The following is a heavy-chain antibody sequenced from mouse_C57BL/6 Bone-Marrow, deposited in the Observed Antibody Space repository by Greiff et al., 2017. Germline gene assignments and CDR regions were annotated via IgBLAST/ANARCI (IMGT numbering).Heavy chain of an antibody. CDR1: GYTFTDYY. D-gene: IGHD1-1*01. Sequence: VQLQQSGPELVKPGASVKISCKASGYTFTDYYMNWVKQSHGKSLEWIGDINPNNGGTSYNQKFKGKATLTVDKSSSTAYMELRSLTSEDSAVYYCAKDGSPDSWGQGTTLTVSS. V-gene: IGHV1-26*01. CDR2: INPNNGGT. CDR3: AKDGSPDS. J-gene: IGHJ2*01.